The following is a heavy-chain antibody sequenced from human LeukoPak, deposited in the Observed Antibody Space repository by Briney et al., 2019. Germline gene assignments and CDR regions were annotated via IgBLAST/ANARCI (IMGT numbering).Heavy chain of an antibody. V-gene: IGHV3-20*04. Sequence: GGSLRLSCAASGFTFEDYAMAWVRQAPGKGLEWVSTINWNDDSIGSADSVKGRFTVSRDGAKHSLYLQLNSLRAEDTALYYCVRESEDSYVPSFDYWGQGTLVTVSS. D-gene: IGHD3-10*02. CDR2: INWNDDSI. J-gene: IGHJ4*02. CDR1: GFTFEDYA. CDR3: VRESEDSYVPSFDY.